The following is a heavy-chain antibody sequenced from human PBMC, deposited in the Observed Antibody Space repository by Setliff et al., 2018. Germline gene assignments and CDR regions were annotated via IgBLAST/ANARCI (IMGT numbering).Heavy chain of an antibody. Sequence: ASVKVSCKASGYTFTSYDINWVRQAPGQGLEWMGWMNPSGGSTSYAQKFQGRVTMTRDTSTSTVYMELSSLRSEDTAVYYCARVLHSGSYDDPLDYWGQGTLVTVSS. D-gene: IGHD1-26*01. CDR2: MNPSGGST. CDR3: ARVLHSGSYDDPLDY. J-gene: IGHJ4*02. V-gene: IGHV1-46*01. CDR1: GYTFTSYD.